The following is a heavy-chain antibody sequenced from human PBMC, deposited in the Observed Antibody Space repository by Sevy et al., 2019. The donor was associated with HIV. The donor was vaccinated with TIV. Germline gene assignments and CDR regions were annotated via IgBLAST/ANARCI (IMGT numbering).Heavy chain of an antibody. CDR3: ASDRAYYDSSGPTGY. J-gene: IGHJ4*02. CDR1: GYTFTSYG. CDR2: ISAYNGNT. V-gene: IGHV1-18*04. Sequence: ASVKVSCKASGYTFTSYGISWVRQAPGQGLEWMGWISAYNGNTNYAQKLQGRVTMTTDTSTSTAYMELRSLRSDDTAVYYCASDRAYYDSSGPTGYWGQGTLVTVSS. D-gene: IGHD3-22*01.